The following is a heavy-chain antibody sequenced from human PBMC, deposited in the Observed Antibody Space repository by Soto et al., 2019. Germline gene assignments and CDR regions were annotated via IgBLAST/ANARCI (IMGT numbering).Heavy chain of an antibody. V-gene: IGHV3-33*01. Sequence: QVQLVESGGGVVQPGRSLRLSCAASGFTFSSYGMHWVRQAPGKGLEWVAVIWYDGSNKYYADSVKGRFTISRDNSKNALDLQMNSPSAEDTAVDYWARDNSSSGSFDYWGQETLVTVCS. CDR1: GFTFSSYG. J-gene: IGHJ4*02. CDR3: ARDNSSSGSFDY. D-gene: IGHD6-6*01. CDR2: IWYDGSNK.